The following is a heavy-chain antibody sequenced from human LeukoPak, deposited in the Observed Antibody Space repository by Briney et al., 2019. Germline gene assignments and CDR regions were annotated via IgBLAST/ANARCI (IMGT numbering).Heavy chain of an antibody. CDR1: GFAFDGYG. J-gene: IGHJ4*02. V-gene: IGHV3-43*02. CDR3: AKETWSNSFSDFDH. CDR2: TSGNGRAT. Sequence: GGSLRLSCAGSGFAFDGYGIHWVRQAPGKGLEWLSVTSGNGRATDYADSVKGRFTTSRGNSKSSLYLHINNLRTEDTALYYCAKETWSNSFSDFDHWGQGTLVTVSS. D-gene: IGHD3-3*01.